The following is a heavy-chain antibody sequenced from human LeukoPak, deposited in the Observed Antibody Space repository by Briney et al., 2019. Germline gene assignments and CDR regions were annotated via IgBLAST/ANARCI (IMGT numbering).Heavy chain of an antibody. CDR2: IDSDGNT. J-gene: IGHJ4*02. D-gene: IGHD3-3*01. Sequence: GGSLRLSCAASGFTVNNNYMTWVRQAPGKGLDWVSVIDSDGNTYYADSVMGRFSISTDNSKNMVFLQMNSLRAEDTAVYYCARGLHDLWRGHIGYWGQGTLVTISS. V-gene: IGHV3-53*01. CDR1: GFTVNNNY. CDR3: ARGLHDLWRGHIGY.